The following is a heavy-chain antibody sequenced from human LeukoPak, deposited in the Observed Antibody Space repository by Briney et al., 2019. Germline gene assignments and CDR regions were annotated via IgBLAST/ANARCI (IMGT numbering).Heavy chain of an antibody. CDR3: ARAPQGVLRYFPYFDY. Sequence: KPSETLSLTCTVSGGSISSGGYYWSWIRQHPGKGLEWIGYSYYSGRTHYNPSLKSRVTISVDTSKNQFSLKLSSVTAADTAVYYCARAPQGVLRYFPYFDYWGQGTLVTVSS. J-gene: IGHJ4*02. CDR2: SYYSGRT. D-gene: IGHD3-9*01. CDR1: GGSISSGGYY. V-gene: IGHV4-31*03.